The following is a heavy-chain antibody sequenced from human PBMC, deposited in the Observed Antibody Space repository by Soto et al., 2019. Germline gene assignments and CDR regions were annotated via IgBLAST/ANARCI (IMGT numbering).Heavy chain of an antibody. Sequence: SETLSLTCTVSGGSISSGDYYWSWIRQPPGKGLEWIGYIYYSGSTYYNPSLKSRVTISVDTSKNQFSLKLSSVTAADTAVYYCAREGSSGWYPDYWGQGTLVTVSS. CDR3: AREGSSGWYPDY. J-gene: IGHJ4*02. V-gene: IGHV4-30-4*01. D-gene: IGHD6-19*01. CDR2: IYYSGST. CDR1: GGSISSGDYY.